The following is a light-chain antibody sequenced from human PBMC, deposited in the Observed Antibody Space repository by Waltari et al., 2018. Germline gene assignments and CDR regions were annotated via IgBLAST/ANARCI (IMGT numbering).Light chain of an antibody. CDR1: QRLSDYY. J-gene: IGKJ5*01. Sequence: EIVLTQSPGTLSLSPGERVTLSCRASQRLSDYYVSWYQQKPGQAPVLLFYDVSRRATGIPNRFSGSASGTDFTLTIRRLEPGDFAVYYCQQYGKSPFAFGQGTRLEIK. CDR2: DVS. V-gene: IGKV3-20*01. CDR3: QQYGKSPFA.